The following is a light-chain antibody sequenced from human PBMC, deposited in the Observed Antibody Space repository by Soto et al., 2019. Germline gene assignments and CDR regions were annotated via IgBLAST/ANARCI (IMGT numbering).Light chain of an antibody. Sequence: DVVMTQSPLSLPVTLGQPASISCRSSQGLEDSDGNTYLNWFQQRPGQSPRRLIYRVSNRDSGVPDRFSGSGSCTDFTLRISRVEAEDVGVYYCLQGTHWPPAFGQGTRVEIK. CDR2: RVS. CDR1: QGLEDSDGNTY. J-gene: IGKJ1*01. CDR3: LQGTHWPPA. V-gene: IGKV2-30*01.